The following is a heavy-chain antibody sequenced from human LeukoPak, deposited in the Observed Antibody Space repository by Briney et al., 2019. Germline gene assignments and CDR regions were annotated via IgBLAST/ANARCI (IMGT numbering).Heavy chain of an antibody. J-gene: IGHJ4*02. CDR3: ARDGSGSSMVLPAEG. CDR1: GFTFSSYA. V-gene: IGHV3-30-3*01. CDR2: ISYDGSNK. D-gene: IGHD3-10*01. Sequence: PGGSLRLSCAASGFTFSSYAMHWVRPAPGKGLEWVAVISYDGSNKYYADSVKGRFTISRDNSKNTLYLQMNSLRAEDTAVYYCARDGSGSSMVLPAEGWGQGTLVTVSS.